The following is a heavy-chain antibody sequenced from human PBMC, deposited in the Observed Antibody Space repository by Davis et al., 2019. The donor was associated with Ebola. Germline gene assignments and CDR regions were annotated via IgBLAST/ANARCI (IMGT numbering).Heavy chain of an antibody. CDR3: ASFGPELPGIDY. Sequence: PGGSLRLSCAASGFTFSSYSMNWVRQAPGKGLEWVSSISSSSSYIYYADSVKGRFTISRDNAKNSLYLQMNSLRAEDTAVYYCASFGPELPGIDYWGQGTLVTVSS. J-gene: IGHJ4*02. CDR1: GFTFSSYS. D-gene: IGHD3/OR15-3a*01. V-gene: IGHV3-21*01. CDR2: ISSSSSYI.